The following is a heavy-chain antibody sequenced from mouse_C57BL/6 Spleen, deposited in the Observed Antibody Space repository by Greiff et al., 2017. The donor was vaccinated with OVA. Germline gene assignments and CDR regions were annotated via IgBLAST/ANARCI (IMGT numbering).Heavy chain of an antibody. J-gene: IGHJ3*01. Sequence: QVQLQQPGTELVKPGASVKLSCKASGYTFTSYWMHWVKQRPGQGLEWIGNINPSNGGTNYNEKFKSKATLTVDKSSSTAYMQLSSLTSEDSAVYYCARSKDYDYDEGAWFAYWGQGTLVTVSA. CDR2: INPSNGGT. V-gene: IGHV1-53*01. CDR1: GYTFTSYW. D-gene: IGHD2-4*01. CDR3: ARSKDYDYDEGAWFAY.